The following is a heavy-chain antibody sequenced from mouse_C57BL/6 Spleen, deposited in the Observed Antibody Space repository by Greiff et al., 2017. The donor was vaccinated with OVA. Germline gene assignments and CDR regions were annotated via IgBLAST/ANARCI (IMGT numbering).Heavy chain of an antibody. CDR1: GYSFTSYY. V-gene: IGHV1-66*01. CDR3: ASAPYGYHYVDY. Sequence: VQLQQSGPELVKPGASVKISCKASGYSFTSYYIHWVKQRPGQGLEWIGWIYPGSGNTKYNEKFKGKATLTADTSSSPAYMQLSSLTSEDSAVYYCASAPYGYHYVDYWGQGTTLTVSS. CDR2: IYPGSGNT. J-gene: IGHJ2*01. D-gene: IGHD2-2*01.